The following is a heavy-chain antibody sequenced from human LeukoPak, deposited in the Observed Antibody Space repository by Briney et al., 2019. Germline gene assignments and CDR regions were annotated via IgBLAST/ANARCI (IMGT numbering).Heavy chain of an antibody. CDR2: IYYSGST. CDR3: ARGKWLPREIDS. J-gene: IGHJ4*02. Sequence: SETLSFTCTVSGGSISSSSYYWGWIRQPPGKGLEWIGSIYYSGSTYYNPSLKSRVTISLDTSKNQFSLKLSSVTAADTAVYYCARGKWLPREIDSWGQGTLVTVSS. CDR1: GGSISSSSYY. V-gene: IGHV4-39*07. D-gene: IGHD6-19*01.